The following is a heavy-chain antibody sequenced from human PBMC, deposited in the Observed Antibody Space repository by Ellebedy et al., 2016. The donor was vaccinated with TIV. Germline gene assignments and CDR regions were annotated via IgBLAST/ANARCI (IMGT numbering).Heavy chain of an antibody. CDR2: IRYRGDS. D-gene: IGHD1-26*01. CDR3: ARFRVGHSSPTDY. CDR1: GDPMNSLAYY. V-gene: IGHV4-31*03. Sequence: SETLSLTCSVSGDPMNSLAYYWGWIRQHPGKGPEWIAYIRYRGDSYYTPSLRSRSSISVDPSKQQFSLTLSSVTAADTATYYCARFRVGHSSPTDYWGQGILVTVS. J-gene: IGHJ4*02.